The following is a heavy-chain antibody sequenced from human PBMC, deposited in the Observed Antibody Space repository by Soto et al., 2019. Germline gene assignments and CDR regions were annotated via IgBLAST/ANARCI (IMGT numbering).Heavy chain of an antibody. Sequence: EASVKVSCKASGFTFTSSAMQWVRQARGQRLEWIGWIVVGSGNTNYAQKFQERVTITRDMSTSTAYMELSSLRSEDTAVYYCAADDGDYVAEYFQHWGQGTLVTVPQ. D-gene: IGHD4-17*01. J-gene: IGHJ1*01. CDR3: AADDGDYVAEYFQH. CDR2: IVVGSGNT. CDR1: GFTFTSSA. V-gene: IGHV1-58*02.